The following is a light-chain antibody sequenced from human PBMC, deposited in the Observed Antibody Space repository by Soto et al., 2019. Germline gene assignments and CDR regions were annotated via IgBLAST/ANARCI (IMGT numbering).Light chain of an antibody. CDR1: QDISVY. Sequence: DIQMPQSPSSLSASVGDRVTITCRASQDISVYLAWYQQKPGKVPKLLIYSASTLQSGVPSRFSGSGSGTDFTLTISSLPPEDVATYYCQKFNTTPLTFGQGTRLEIK. CDR2: SAS. J-gene: IGKJ5*01. CDR3: QKFNTTPLT. V-gene: IGKV1-27*01.